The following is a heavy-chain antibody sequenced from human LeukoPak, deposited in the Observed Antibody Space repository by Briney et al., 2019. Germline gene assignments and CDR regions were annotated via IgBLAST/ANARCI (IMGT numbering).Heavy chain of an antibody. V-gene: IGHV4-34*01. CDR1: GGSFSGYY. CDR3: ARDRLWGYSYGYDY. Sequence: PSETLSLTCAVYGGSFSGYYWSWIRQPPGKGLEWIGEINHSGSTNYNPSLKSRVTISVDTSKNRFSLKLSSVTAADTAVYYCARDRLWGYSYGYDYWGQGTLVTVSS. J-gene: IGHJ4*02. CDR2: INHSGST. D-gene: IGHD5-18*01.